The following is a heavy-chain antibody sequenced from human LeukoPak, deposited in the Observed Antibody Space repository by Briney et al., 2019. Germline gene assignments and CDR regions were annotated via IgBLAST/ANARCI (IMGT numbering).Heavy chain of an antibody. CDR3: ARESSSWTYEKYYYYYGMDV. CDR1: GGSISSYY. Sequence: SETLSLTCTVSGGSISSYYWSWIRQPPGKGLEWIGYIYYSGSTNYNPSLKSRVTISVDTSKNQFSLKLSSVTAADTAVYYCARESSSWTYEKYYYYYGMDVWGQGTTVTVSS. J-gene: IGHJ6*02. D-gene: IGHD6-13*01. CDR2: IYYSGST. V-gene: IGHV4-59*01.